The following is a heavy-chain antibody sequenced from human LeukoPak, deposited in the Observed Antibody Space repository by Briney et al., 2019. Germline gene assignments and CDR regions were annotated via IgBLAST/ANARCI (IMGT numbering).Heavy chain of an antibody. CDR3: ARDQGSYTDYEVDY. D-gene: IGHD5-12*01. Sequence: GGSLRLSCVASGFSFSRYSMNWVRQAPGKGLEWVSFISSSGSFIYYEDSVKGRFIITRDNAKNSLFLQLNSLRAEDTGVYYCARDQGSYTDYEVDYWGQGTLVTVSS. CDR1: GFSFSRYS. J-gene: IGHJ4*02. V-gene: IGHV3-21*01. CDR2: ISSSGSFI.